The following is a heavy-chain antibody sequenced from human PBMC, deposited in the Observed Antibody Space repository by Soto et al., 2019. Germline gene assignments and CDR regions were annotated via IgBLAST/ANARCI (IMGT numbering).Heavy chain of an antibody. Sequence: ASVKASCKASGCTFSSYAISWVRQAPGQGLEWMGGIIPIFGTANYAQKFQGRVTITADKSTSTAYMELSSLRSEDTAVYYCARDRDCWSGYSDRRDAFDIWGKG. J-gene: IGHJ3*02. V-gene: IGHV1-69*06. CDR3: ARDRDCWSGYSDRRDAFDI. CDR1: GCTFSSYA. CDR2: IIPIFGTA. D-gene: IGHD3-3*01.